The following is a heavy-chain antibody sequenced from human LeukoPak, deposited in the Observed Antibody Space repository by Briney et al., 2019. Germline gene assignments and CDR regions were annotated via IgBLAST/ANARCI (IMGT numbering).Heavy chain of an antibody. CDR3: TRDLMDYDVSTGLHHYYMDV. J-gene: IGHJ6*02. CDR1: GFTFSSYW. CDR2: INGDGRNI. V-gene: IGHV3-74*01. D-gene: IGHD3-9*01. Sequence: GGSLKLSCVASGFTFSSYWMHWVRQDPRKGLVWVSRINGDGRNINYADSVRGRFTISRDNAKNTLYLQMNTLRVEDTAVYYCTRDLMDYDVSTGLHHYYMDVWGQGTTVTVSS.